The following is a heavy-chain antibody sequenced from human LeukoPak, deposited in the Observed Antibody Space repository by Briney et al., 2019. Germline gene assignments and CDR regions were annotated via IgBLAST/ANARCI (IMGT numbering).Heavy chain of an antibody. V-gene: IGHV4-34*01. CDR1: GGSFSGYY. J-gene: IGHJ4*02. CDR2: VYYSGST. Sequence: SETLSLTCAVYGGSFSGYYWSWIRQPPGKGLEWVGSVYYSGSTYYNPSLKSRVTISLGTSKKQFSLKLSSVTAADTAVYYCARDVKAGSGIDYWGQGTLVTVSS. CDR3: ARDVKAGSGIDY. D-gene: IGHD3-10*01.